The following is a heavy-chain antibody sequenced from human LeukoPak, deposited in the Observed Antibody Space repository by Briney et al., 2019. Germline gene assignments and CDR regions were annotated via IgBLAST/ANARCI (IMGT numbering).Heavy chain of an antibody. Sequence: GGSLRLSCAASGFTFISYSINRVRQAPGKGLEWVSSISGSSDYIYYAASVKGRFTISRDNAKNSLYLQMNSLRAEDTAVYYCARDDYGGNDYFDYWGQGTLVTVSS. D-gene: IGHD4-23*01. V-gene: IGHV3-21*01. CDR3: ARDDYGGNDYFDY. J-gene: IGHJ4*02. CDR1: GFTFISYS. CDR2: ISGSSDYI.